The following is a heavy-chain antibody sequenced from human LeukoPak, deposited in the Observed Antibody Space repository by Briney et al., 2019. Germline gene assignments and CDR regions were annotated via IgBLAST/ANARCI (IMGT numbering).Heavy chain of an antibody. CDR3: AKDVYCGGDCYPQGWYFDL. D-gene: IGHD2-21*02. V-gene: IGHV3-9*01. J-gene: IGHJ2*01. CDR1: GFTFDDYA. Sequence: PGRSLRLSCAASGFTFDDYAMHWVRQAPGKGQEGVSGISWNSGSIGYADSVKGRFTISRDNAKNSLYLQTNSLRAEDTALYYCAKDVYCGGDCYPQGWYFDLWGRGTLVTVSS. CDR2: ISWNSGSI.